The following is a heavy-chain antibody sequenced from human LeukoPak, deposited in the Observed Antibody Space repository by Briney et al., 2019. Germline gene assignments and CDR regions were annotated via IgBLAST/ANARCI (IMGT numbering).Heavy chain of an antibody. CDR2: IYYSGST. Sequence: SETLSLTCTVSGGSISSYYWSWIRQPPGKGLEWIGYIYYSGSTNYNPSLKSRVTISVDTSKNQFSLKLSSVTAADTAVYYCARREAAAASNWFDPWGQGTLVTVSS. V-gene: IGHV4-59*08. J-gene: IGHJ5*02. CDR1: GGSISSYY. CDR3: ARREAAAASNWFDP. D-gene: IGHD6-13*01.